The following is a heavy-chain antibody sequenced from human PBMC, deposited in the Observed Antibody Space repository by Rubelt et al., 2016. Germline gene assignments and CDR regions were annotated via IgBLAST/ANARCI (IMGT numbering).Heavy chain of an antibody. J-gene: IGHJ4*02. Sequence: QLQLQESGPGLVKPSETLALTCIVSGGSISSSSYYWDWIRQPPGKGLEWIASAYYSGSTYYNPSLKSRVTKSVDRSTNQFSLKLSSVTAADTSVYYCASEGYSSGWYDDYWGQGTLVTVSS. CDR3: ASEGYSSGWYDDY. V-gene: IGHV4-39*01. CDR2: AYYSGST. D-gene: IGHD6-19*01. CDR1: GGSISSSSYY.